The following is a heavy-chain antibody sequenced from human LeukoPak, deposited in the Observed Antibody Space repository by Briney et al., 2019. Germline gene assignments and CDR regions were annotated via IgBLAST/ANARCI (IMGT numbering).Heavy chain of an antibody. Sequence: TGGSLRLSCAASGFTFRNYGMHWVRQAPGKGLEWVAVIWYDGSNKYYADSVKGRFTISRDNSKNTLYLQMNSLRAEDTAVYYCGRDSNYDSSGYYYYYYYGMDVWGQGTTVTVSS. V-gene: IGHV3-33*01. CDR1: GFTFRNYG. J-gene: IGHJ6*02. CDR3: GRDSNYDSSGYYYYYYYGMDV. CDR2: IWYDGSNK. D-gene: IGHD3-22*01.